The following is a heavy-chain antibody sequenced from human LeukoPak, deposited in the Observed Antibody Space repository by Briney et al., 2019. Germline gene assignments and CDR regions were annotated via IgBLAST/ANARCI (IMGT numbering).Heavy chain of an antibody. CDR2: IYSGGST. J-gene: IGHJ6*02. Sequence: GGSLSFSCAASGFTISSNYMSWVRQAPGQGLEWVSVIYSGGSTYYADSVKGRFTISRDNSKNTLYLQMNSLRAEDTAVYYCAREGSSGYYPYYYGMDVWGQGTTVTVSS. CDR1: GFTISSNY. V-gene: IGHV3-66*01. CDR3: AREGSSGYYPYYYGMDV. D-gene: IGHD3-22*01.